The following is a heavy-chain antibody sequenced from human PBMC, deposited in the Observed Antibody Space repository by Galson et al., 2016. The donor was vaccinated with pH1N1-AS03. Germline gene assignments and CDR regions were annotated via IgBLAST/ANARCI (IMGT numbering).Heavy chain of an antibody. CDR1: GSSISTGNYY. D-gene: IGHD5-24*01. CDR3: AREEWLQSKGGFDS. Sequence: TLSLTCSVSGSSISTGNYYWNWIRQPAGKGLEWIGRIYTSGSTNYTPSPKGRVTISIDRSKNQFSLNLTSVTAADTALFFCAREEWLQSKGGFDSWGRGALVTVSS. J-gene: IGHJ4*02. CDR2: IYTSGST. V-gene: IGHV4-61*02.